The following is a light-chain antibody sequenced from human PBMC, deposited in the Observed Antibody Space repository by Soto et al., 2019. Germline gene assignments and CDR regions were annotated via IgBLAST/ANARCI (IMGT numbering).Light chain of an antibody. CDR1: QVVSSY. Sequence: IVLTQSPDPLALSQGERATRSCSASQVVSSYLAWYQQKPGQAPRLLVYDASNRATGIPARISGRGPGTDFTLTISSLEPEDFAVYYCQRRSNWPKIPSGQGTRLEIK. J-gene: IGKJ5*01. V-gene: IGKV3D-11*01. CDR2: DAS. CDR3: QRRSNWPKIP.